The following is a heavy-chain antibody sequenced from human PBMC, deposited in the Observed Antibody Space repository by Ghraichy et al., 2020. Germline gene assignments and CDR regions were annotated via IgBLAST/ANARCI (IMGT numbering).Heavy chain of an antibody. CDR1: GFTFSSCW. CDR3: ARGVWSGIDYFDY. V-gene: IGHV3-7*01. Sequence: GGSLRLSCAASGFTFSSCWMSWVRQAPGKGLEWVANIKQDGSDKYYVDSVKGRFTISRDNAKNSLYLQMNSLRAEDTAVYYCARGVWSGIDYFDYWGQGTLVTVSS. D-gene: IGHD3-10*01. J-gene: IGHJ4*02. CDR2: IKQDGSDK.